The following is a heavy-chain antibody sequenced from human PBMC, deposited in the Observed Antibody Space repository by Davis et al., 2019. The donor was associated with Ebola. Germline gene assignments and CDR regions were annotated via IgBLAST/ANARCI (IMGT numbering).Heavy chain of an antibody. J-gene: IGHJ6*04. CDR1: GFTFSSYA. Sequence: GGSLRLSCAASGFTFSSYAMTWARQVPGKGLEWVSAITSSGGSTYYGDSVKGRFTISRDNSKNTLYLQMNSLRVDDTAVYYCAKGGSGWPSDYSYGLGGWGKGTTVTVSS. D-gene: IGHD6-19*01. CDR2: ITSSGGST. V-gene: IGHV3-23*01. CDR3: AKGGSGWPSDYSYGLGG.